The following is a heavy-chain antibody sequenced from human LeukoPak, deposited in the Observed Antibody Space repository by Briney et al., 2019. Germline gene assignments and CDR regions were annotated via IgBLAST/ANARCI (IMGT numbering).Heavy chain of an antibody. V-gene: IGHV3-74*01. D-gene: IGHD3-10*02. CDR3: ARDHYYVPDY. CDR2: INSDGSST. J-gene: IGHJ4*02. CDR1: GFIFSTYW. Sequence: QPGGSLRLSCAASGFIFSTYWMHWVRQGPGKGLVWVSRINSDGSSTNYADSVKGRFTISRDNAKNTLYLQMNSLRAEDTAVYYCARDHYYVPDYWGQGTLVTVSS.